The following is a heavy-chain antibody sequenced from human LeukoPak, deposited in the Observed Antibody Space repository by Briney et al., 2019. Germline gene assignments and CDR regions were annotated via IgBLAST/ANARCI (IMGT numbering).Heavy chain of an antibody. CDR1: GTSITRTY. J-gene: IGHJ4*02. CDR2: VYDTGDT. D-gene: IGHD1-7*01. CDR3: ARRATSGNYQMLHFDS. V-gene: IGHV4-59*08. Sequence: SETLSLTCTVSGTSITRTYWSWIRQPPGRGLESVGYVYDTGDTNYNPSLKSRVTMSLDTSKNQFSLTLSSVTAADTAIYCARRATSGNYQMLHFDSWGQGTLVTVSS.